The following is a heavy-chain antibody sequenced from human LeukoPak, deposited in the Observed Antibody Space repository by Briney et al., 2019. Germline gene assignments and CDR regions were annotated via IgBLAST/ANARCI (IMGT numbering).Heavy chain of an antibody. V-gene: IGHV3-23*01. D-gene: IGHD3-3*01. Sequence: GGSLRLSCAASGFTFSSYAMSWVRQAPGKGLEWVSAISGSGGSTYYADSVKGRFTISRDNSKNTLYLQMNSLRAEDTAVYYCAKDRITIFGVLTLDAFDIWGQGTMVTVSS. CDR1: GFTFSSYA. CDR2: ISGSGGST. J-gene: IGHJ3*02. CDR3: AKDRITIFGVLTLDAFDI.